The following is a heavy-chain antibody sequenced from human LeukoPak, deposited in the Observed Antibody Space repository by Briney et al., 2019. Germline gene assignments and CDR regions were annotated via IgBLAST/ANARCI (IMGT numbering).Heavy chain of an antibody. CDR1: GGSISSSSYY. Sequence: SETLSLTCTVSGGSISSSSYYWGWIRQPPGKGLEWIGNIYYSGSTYYNPSLKSRVSISVDTSNNQFPLRLTSVTAADTAVYYCARGGGFVVVPAAPYDAFDIWGQGTMVTVSS. CDR3: ARGGGFVVVPAAPYDAFDI. J-gene: IGHJ3*02. D-gene: IGHD2-2*01. CDR2: IYYSGST. V-gene: IGHV4-39*06.